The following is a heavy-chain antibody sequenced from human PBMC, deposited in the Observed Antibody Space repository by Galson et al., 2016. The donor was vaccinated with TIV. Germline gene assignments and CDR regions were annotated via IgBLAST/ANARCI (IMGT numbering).Heavy chain of an antibody. D-gene: IGHD2-21*02. CDR3: ALTYCGGDCYPPGGMDV. V-gene: IGHV1-69*13. Sequence: SVKVSCKASGGTFSTYAISWVRQAPGQGLEWMGGIIPIFDTTNYAEKFQGRVTITADESTSTAYMELSSPGSEDTAIYYCALTYCGGDCYPPGGMDVWGQGTTVTVSS. CDR1: GGTFSTYA. CDR2: IIPIFDTT. J-gene: IGHJ6*02.